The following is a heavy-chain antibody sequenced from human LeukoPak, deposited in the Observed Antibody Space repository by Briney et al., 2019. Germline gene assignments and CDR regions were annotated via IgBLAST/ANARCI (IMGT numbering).Heavy chain of an antibody. J-gene: IGHJ4*02. CDR1: GFTFSNYA. Sequence: GGSLRLSCAASGFTFSNYAMYWVRQAPGKGLEWVSSIGGSGGSTYYADSVKGRFTISRDNSKNTLYLQMNSLRAEDTAVYYCAKQTQWLVRIEYYFDYWGQGTLVTVSS. CDR2: IGGSGGST. V-gene: IGHV3-23*01. CDR3: AKQTQWLVRIEYYFDY. D-gene: IGHD6-19*01.